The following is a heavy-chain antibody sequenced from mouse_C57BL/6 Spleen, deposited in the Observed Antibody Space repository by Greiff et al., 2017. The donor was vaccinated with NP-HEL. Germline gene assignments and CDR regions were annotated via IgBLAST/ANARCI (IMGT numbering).Heavy chain of an antibody. CDR1: GYTFTSYW. V-gene: IGHV1-52*01. J-gene: IGHJ4*01. Sequence: QVQLKQPGAELVRPGSSVKLSCKASGYTFTSYWMHWVKQRPIQGLEWIGNIDPSDSETHYNQKFKDKATLTVDKSSSTAYMQLSSLTSEDSAVYYCARAGNSRDAMDYWGQGTSVTVSS. CDR2: IDPSDSET. CDR3: ARAGNSRDAMDY. D-gene: IGHD1-1*01.